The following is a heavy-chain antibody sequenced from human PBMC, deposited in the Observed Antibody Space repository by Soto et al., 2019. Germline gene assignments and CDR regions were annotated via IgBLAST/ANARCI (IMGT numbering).Heavy chain of an antibody. D-gene: IGHD2-2*01. V-gene: IGHV1-69*01. J-gene: IGHJ6*02. CDR1: GGTFGSYA. Sequence: QVQLVQSGVEVKKPGSSVKVSCKASGGTFGSYAISWVRQAPGQGLAWMGGIIPIPGSANYAQKFQGRVTIAADESTSTAYMALSSLRSEDTAVYYCARSQGSSTSLEIYYYYYYGMDVWRQGTTVTVSS. CDR2: IIPIPGSA. CDR3: ARSQGSSTSLEIYYYYYYGMDV.